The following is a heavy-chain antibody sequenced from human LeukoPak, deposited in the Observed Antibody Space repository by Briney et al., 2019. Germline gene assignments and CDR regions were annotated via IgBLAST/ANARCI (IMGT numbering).Heavy chain of an antibody. CDR1: GLTFSSYT. J-gene: IGHJ4*02. V-gene: IGHV3-23*01. CDR2: ITTSDGNT. Sequence: GGSLRLSCAASGLTFSSYTMSWVRQAPGKGLEWVSTITTSDGNTYYADSMKGRFTVSRDNSKNTLFLQMNSLRAEDTAVYYCAKDGGLWVSAHWGDSWGRGTLVTVSS. CDR3: AKDGGLWVSAHWGDS. D-gene: IGHD7-27*01.